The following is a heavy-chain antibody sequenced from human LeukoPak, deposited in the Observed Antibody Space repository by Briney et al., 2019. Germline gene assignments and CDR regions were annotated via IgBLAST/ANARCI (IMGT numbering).Heavy chain of an antibody. CDR3: ARHDEECPGEYCFLLSFDY. CDR2: VHSSGRT. J-gene: IGHJ4*01. V-gene: IGHV4-59*08. CDR1: GGSINNFY. D-gene: IGHD2-8*02. Sequence: SETLSLTCTVSGGSINNFYWSWIRQSPGKGLEWIGYVHSSGRTGYNPSLRSRVSMSADTSKSQLSLRLTSVTAADTAVYFCARHDEECPGEYCFLLSFDYWGPGSLVTVSS.